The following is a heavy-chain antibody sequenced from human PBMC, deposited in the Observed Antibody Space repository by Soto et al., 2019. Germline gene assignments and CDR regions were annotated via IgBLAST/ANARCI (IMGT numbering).Heavy chain of an antibody. D-gene: IGHD2-8*01. Sequence: EVQLVESGGGLVQPGGSLRLSCVASGFTFSGDSINWVRQAPGKGLEWVSYISGPSIYIYYADSVKGRFTISRDNAKSAVYLQMNSLRAEDTAVYYCARGFRNGFNVWGQGTTVSVSS. CDR3: ARGFRNGFNV. CDR2: ISGPSIYI. J-gene: IGHJ6*02. CDR1: GFTFSGDS. V-gene: IGHV3-21*01.